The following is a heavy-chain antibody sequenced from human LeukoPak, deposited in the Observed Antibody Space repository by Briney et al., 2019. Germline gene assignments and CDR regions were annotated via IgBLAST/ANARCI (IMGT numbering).Heavy chain of an antibody. J-gene: IGHJ4*02. Sequence: PSETLSLTCAVYGGSFSGYYWSWIRQPPGKGLEWIGEISHRGSTNCNPSLKSRVTISVDTSKNQFSLKLSSVTAADTAVYHCARGRTTYDYVWGSYRPPDYWGQGTLVTVSS. CDR2: ISHRGST. V-gene: IGHV4-34*01. D-gene: IGHD3-16*02. CDR1: GGSFSGYY. CDR3: ARGRTTYDYVWGSYRPPDY.